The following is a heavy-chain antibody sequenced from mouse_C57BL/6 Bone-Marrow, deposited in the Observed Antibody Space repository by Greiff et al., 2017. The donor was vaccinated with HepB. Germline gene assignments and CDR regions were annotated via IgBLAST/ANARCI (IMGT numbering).Heavy chain of an antibody. V-gene: IGHV1-81*01. Sequence: VQLQQSGAELARPGASVKLSCKASGYTFTSYGISWVKQRTGQGLEWIGEIYPRSGNTYYNGKFKGKATLTADKSSSTAYMELRSLTSEDSAVYFCASQLRFYAMDYWGQGTSVTVSS. CDR1: GYTFTSYG. CDR3: ASQLRFYAMDY. CDR2: IYPRSGNT. D-gene: IGHD1-1*01. J-gene: IGHJ4*01.